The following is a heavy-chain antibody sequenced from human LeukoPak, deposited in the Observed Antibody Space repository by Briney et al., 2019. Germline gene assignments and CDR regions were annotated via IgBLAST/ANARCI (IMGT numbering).Heavy chain of an antibody. CDR3: AKVPYYYDSSGPFDY. CDR2: ISYDGSNK. V-gene: IGHV3-30*18. D-gene: IGHD3-22*01. Sequence: GGSLRLSCAASGFTFSSYGMHWVRQAPGKGLEWVAVISYDGSNKYYADSVKGRFTISRDNSKNTLYQQMNSLRAEDTAVYYCAKVPYYYDSSGPFDYWGQGTLVTVSS. CDR1: GFTFSSYG. J-gene: IGHJ4*02.